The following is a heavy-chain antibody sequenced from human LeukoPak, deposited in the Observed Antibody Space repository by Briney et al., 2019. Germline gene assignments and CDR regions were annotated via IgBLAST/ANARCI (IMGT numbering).Heavy chain of an antibody. CDR1: GGSISSYY. CDR3: AVGGYCSSTSCYAEVPRRHYWFDP. Sequence: SETLSLTCTVSGGSISSYYWSWIRQPPGKGLEWIGYIYYSGSTNYNPSLKSRVTISVDTSKNQFSLKLSSVTAADTAVYYCAVGGYCSSTSCYAEVPRRHYWFDPWGQGTLVTVSS. V-gene: IGHV4-59*12. J-gene: IGHJ5*02. D-gene: IGHD2-2*01. CDR2: IYYSGST.